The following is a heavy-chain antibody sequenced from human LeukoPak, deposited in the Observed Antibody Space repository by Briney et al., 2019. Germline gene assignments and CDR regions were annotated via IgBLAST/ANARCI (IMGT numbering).Heavy chain of an antibody. D-gene: IGHD3-10*01. V-gene: IGHV3-30*04. J-gene: IGHJ4*02. Sequence: GGSLRLSCAAAGSTFSTDAMHWVRQAPGKGLEWVAVISDDGSKIYYADSVKGRFTISRDNSKNTLYLQINSLRHDDTAVYYCARCSIRFGELLHFDYWGQGTLVTVSS. CDR2: ISDDGSKI. CDR3: ARCSIRFGELLHFDY. CDR1: GSTFSTDA.